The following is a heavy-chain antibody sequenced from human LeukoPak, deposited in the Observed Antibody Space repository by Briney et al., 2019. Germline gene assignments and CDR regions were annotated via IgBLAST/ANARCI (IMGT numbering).Heavy chain of an antibody. CDR1: GFTFSSYE. CDR3: AKGESRAFDI. V-gene: IGHV3-48*03. J-gene: IGHJ3*02. Sequence: GGSLRLSCAASGFTFSSYEMNWVRQAPGKGLEWVSYISSSGSTIYYADSVKGRFTISRDNAKNSLYLQMNSLRAEDTAVYYCAKGESRAFDIWGQGTMVTVSS. CDR2: ISSSGSTI.